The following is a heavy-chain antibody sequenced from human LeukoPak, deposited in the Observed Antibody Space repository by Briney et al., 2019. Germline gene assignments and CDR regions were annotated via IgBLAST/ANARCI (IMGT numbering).Heavy chain of an antibody. CDR1: GYTITDYY. V-gene: IGHV1-2*04. CDR3: VLLWFGEPDY. CDR2: IIPNTGGT. J-gene: IGHJ4*02. Sequence: ASVKVSCKASGYTITDYYLHWVRQAPGQGLEWMGWIIPNTGGTNYAQKFQDWVTMSSDTPISTAYMELSSLRSDDTAVYYCVLLWFGEPDYWGQGTLVTVSS. D-gene: IGHD3-10*01.